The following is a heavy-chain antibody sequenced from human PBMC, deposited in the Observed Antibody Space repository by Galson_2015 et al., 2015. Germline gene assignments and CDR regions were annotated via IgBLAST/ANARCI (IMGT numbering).Heavy chain of an antibody. CDR2: ISSGGTTV. V-gene: IGHV3-48*03. D-gene: IGHD2-2*01. CDR3: ARGRPSSASCYSCWYFDL. J-gene: IGHJ2*01. CDR1: AFTFSTYE. Sequence: SLRLSCAASAFTFSTYEMNWVRQAPGKGLEWVSFISSGGTTVYYADSVKGRFTISRDNAKNSLYLQMNSLRAEDTATYYCARGRPSSASCYSCWYFDLWGPGSLVTVSS.